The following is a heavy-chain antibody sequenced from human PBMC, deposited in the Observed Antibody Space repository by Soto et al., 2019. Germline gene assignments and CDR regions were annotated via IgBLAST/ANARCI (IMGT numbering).Heavy chain of an antibody. D-gene: IGHD2-15*01. V-gene: IGHV1-18*01. Sequence: QVQVVQSGAEVKKPGASVKVACKASGYSFDTFGMSCVRHAPGQGLEWMGWISIEKGDTNSAQKVQDRVTMTTDTATSTAYMELRSLTSDDTAVYYCARCYCSFGSCFTCWHCDLWGRGTLVTVSS. CDR3: ARCYCSFGSCFTCWHCDL. CDR2: ISIEKGDT. J-gene: IGHJ2*01. CDR1: GYSFDTFG.